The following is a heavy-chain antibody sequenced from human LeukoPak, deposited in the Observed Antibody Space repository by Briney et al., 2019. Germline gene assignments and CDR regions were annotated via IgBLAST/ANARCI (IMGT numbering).Heavy chain of an antibody. V-gene: IGHV3-74*01. Sequence: GGSLRLSCAASGFTFSTYWMHWVRQAPGKGLVWVSHIDNDGSATSYADSVKGRFTVSRDNAKNTLYLQMNSLRAEDTAVYYCAKRRTVDTAMVTHYYGMDVWGQGTTVTVSS. CDR3: AKRRTVDTAMVTHYYGMDV. CDR2: IDNDGSAT. J-gene: IGHJ6*02. D-gene: IGHD5-18*01. CDR1: GFTFSTYW.